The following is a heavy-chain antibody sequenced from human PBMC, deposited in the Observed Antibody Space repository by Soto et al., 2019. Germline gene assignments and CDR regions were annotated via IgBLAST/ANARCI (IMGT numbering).Heavy chain of an antibody. CDR1: GYSFTSYC. CDR2: IYPCDSDT. Sequence: RGEYLKISCKGSGYSFTSYCIGWVRQMPGKGLEWMGIIYPCDSDTRYSPSFQGQVTISADKSISTAYLQWSSLKASDTAMYYCARALGKWLAYYFDYWGQGPMITV. J-gene: IGHJ4*02. CDR3: ARALGKWLAYYFDY. D-gene: IGHD6-19*01. V-gene: IGHV5-51*01.